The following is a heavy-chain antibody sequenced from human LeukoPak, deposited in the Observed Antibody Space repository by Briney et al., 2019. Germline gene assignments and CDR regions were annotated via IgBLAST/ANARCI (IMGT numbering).Heavy chain of an antibody. J-gene: IGHJ4*02. CDR2: IVPIFGIP. CDR3: ARDSVPVKKAVADRPSHFDY. V-gene: IGHV1-69*04. Sequence: SVKVSYKASGGSFSTYDINWVRQAPGQGLEWMGRIVPIFGIPNYAQKFQGRVTIIADKSTSTAYMELSSLRSEDTAVYYCARDSVPVKKAVADRPSHFDYWGQGTLVTVSS. D-gene: IGHD6-19*01. CDR1: GGSFSTYD.